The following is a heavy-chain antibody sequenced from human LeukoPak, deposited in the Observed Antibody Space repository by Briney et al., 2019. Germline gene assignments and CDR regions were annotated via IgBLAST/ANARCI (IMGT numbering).Heavy chain of an antibody. J-gene: IGHJ6*03. CDR3: ARVHQARNYGSGRGTGKFHVYYYYMDV. CDR1: GGSISGSCCY. D-gene: IGHD3-10*01. Sequence: PSETLSLTCTVSGGSISGSCCYWGWIRQTPGKDLEWIGSTSYSGSTHYNPSFKSRVTVSVDTSKNQFFLNLSSVTAADTAVYYCARVHQARNYGSGRGTGKFHVYYYYMDVWGKGTTVTVSS. CDR2: TSYSGST. V-gene: IGHV4-39*01.